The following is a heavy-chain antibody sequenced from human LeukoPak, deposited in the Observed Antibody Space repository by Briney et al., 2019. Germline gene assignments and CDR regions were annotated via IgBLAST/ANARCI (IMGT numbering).Heavy chain of an antibody. V-gene: IGHV6-1*01. CDR1: GDSISSKSAA. Sequence: SQTLSLTCAISGDSISSKSAAWNWIRQSPSRGLEWLGRTYYRSKWYNDYAVSVKSRININPDTSKNQFSLQLNSVTPADTAVYECAREDEGGTTWAWFDHWGQGTPVTVSS. D-gene: IGHD1-7*01. CDR2: TYYRSKWYN. J-gene: IGHJ5*02. CDR3: AREDEGGTTWAWFDH.